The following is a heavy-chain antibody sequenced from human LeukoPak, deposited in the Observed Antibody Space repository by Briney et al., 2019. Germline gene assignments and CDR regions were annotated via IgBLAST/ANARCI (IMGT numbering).Heavy chain of an antibody. CDR3: AREYYYDSSGYYQDFDY. CDR1: GYTFTGYY. D-gene: IGHD3-22*01. J-gene: IGHJ4*02. CDR2: INPNSGGT. Sequence: ASVKVSCKASGYTFTGYYMHLVRQAPGQGLEWMGWINPNSGGTNYAQKFQGRVTMTRDTSISTAYMELSRLRSDDTAVYYCAREYYYDSSGYYQDFDYWGQGTLVTVSS. V-gene: IGHV1-2*02.